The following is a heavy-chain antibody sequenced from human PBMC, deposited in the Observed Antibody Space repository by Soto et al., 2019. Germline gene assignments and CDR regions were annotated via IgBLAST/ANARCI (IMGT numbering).Heavy chain of an antibody. CDR3: ARVPATGYYYDSSGYYYFDY. V-gene: IGHV1-18*01. D-gene: IGHD3-22*01. Sequence: QVPLVQSGAEVKKPGASVKVSCKASGYTFTSYGISWVRQAPGQGLEWMGWISTYNGNTNYAQKLQGRVTMTTDTATSAAYMKLRSLISDDTAVYYCARVPATGYYYDSSGYYYFDYWGQGTLFTVSS. CDR2: ISTYNGNT. J-gene: IGHJ4*02. CDR1: GYTFTSYG.